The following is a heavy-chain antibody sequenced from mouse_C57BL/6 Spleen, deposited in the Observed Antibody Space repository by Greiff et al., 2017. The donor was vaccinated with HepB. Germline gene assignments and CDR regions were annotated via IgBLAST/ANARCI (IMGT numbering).Heavy chain of an antibody. CDR1: GYTFTDYN. J-gene: IGHJ2*01. CDR3: AREVYEYDDGYYFDY. Sequence: VQLQQSGPELVKPGASVKIPCKASGYTFTDYNMDWVKQSHGKSLEWIGDINPNNGGTIYNQKFKGKATLTVDKSSNTAYMELSSLTSEDTAVYYCAREVYEYDDGYYFDYWGQGTTLTVSS. D-gene: IGHD2-4*01. V-gene: IGHV1-18*01. CDR2: INPNNGGT.